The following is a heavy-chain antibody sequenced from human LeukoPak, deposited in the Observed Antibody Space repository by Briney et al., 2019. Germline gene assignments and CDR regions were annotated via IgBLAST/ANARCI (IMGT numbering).Heavy chain of an antibody. J-gene: IGHJ4*02. V-gene: IGHV4-39*07. CDR2: IYYSGST. Sequence: SETLSLTCTVSGGSISSSSYYWGWIRQPPGKGLEWIGSIYYSGSTYYNPSLKSRVTISVDTSKNQFSLQLNSVTPEDTAVYYCARGSPPDYWGQGTLVTVSS. CDR3: ARGSPPDY. CDR1: GGSISSSSYY.